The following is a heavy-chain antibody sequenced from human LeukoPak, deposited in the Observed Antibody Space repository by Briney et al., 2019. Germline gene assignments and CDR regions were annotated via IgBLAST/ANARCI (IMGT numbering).Heavy chain of an antibody. CDR1: GYTFTSYY. CDR2: INPSGGST. V-gene: IGHV1-46*01. D-gene: IGHD3-22*01. J-gene: IGHJ4*02. Sequence: GASVKVSCKASGYTFTSYYMHWVRQAPGQGLEWMGIINPSGGSTSYAQKFQGRVTMTRDMSTSTVYMELSSLRSEDTAVYYCARGFYYDSSGLTSHPPHAANDYWGQGTLVTVSS. CDR3: ARGFYYDSSGLTSHPPHAANDY.